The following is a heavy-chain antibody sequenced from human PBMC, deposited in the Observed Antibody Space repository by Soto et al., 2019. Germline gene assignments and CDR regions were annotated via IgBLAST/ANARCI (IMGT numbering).Heavy chain of an antibody. D-gene: IGHD1-7*01. J-gene: IGHJ4*02. Sequence: GGSLRLSCAASGFTFSSYGMHWVRQAPGKGLEWVAVIWYDGSNKYYADSVKGRFTISRDNSKNTLYLQMNSLRAEDTAVYYCARDRNWNSKDEFDYWGQGTLVTVSS. CDR3: ARDRNWNSKDEFDY. CDR2: IWYDGSNK. V-gene: IGHV3-33*01. CDR1: GFTFSSYG.